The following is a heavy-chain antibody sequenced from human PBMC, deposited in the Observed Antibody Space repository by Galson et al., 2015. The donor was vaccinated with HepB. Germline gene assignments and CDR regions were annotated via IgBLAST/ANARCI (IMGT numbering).Heavy chain of an antibody. Sequence: SLRLSCAASGFTFNNAHMSWVRQAPEKGLEYIGRVLRAADGGTTDYPAPMKDRFTISRDDSKNMVYLQINSLKAEDTAVYYCTTWGYHWGQGALVTVTS. CDR2: VLRAADGGTT. V-gene: IGHV3-15*05. CDR1: GFTFNNAH. D-gene: IGHD7-27*01. J-gene: IGHJ5*02. CDR3: TTWGYH.